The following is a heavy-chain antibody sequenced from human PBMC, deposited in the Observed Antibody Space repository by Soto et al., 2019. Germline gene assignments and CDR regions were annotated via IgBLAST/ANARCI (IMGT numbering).Heavy chain of an antibody. CDR3: ARSSYSSIAVTQFDS. D-gene: IGHD6-19*01. Sequence: SETLSLTCAVSGDSINSVDYYWSWIRQPPGKGLEWIGYVYYSGNTNYNPSLKSRVTISVDRSKKQFSLKLRSVTAGDTAVYYCARSSYSSIAVTQFDSWVQGTRVTVSS. CDR1: GDSINSVDYY. J-gene: IGHJ4*02. V-gene: IGHV4-61*08. CDR2: VYYSGNT.